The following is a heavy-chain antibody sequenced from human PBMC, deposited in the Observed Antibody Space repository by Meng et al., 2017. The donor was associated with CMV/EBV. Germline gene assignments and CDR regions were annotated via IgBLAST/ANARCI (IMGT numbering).Heavy chain of an antibody. J-gene: IGHJ2*01. CDR1: GFTFSSYW. V-gene: IGHV3-21*01. CDR2: ISSSSSYI. D-gene: IGHD6-13*01. CDR3: AREAAAGTWYFDL. Sequence: GESLKISCAASGFTFSSYWMSWVRQAPGKGLEWVSSISSSSSYIYYADSVKGRFTISRDNAKNSLYLQMNSLRAEDTAVYYCAREAAAGTWYFDLWGRGTLVTVSS.